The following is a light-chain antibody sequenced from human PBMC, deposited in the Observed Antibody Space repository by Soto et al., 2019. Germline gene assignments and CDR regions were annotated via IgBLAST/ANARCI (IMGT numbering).Light chain of an antibody. Sequence: QSALTQPPSVSGSPGQSVPISCTGTRGDVGTYNRVSWYQQPPGTAPKLMIYEVTNRPSGVPDRFSGSKSGNTASLTISGLQAEDEADYYCSSYTSSTTVVFGGGTQLTVL. J-gene: IGLJ2*01. CDR1: RGDVGTYNR. CDR3: SSYTSSTTVV. CDR2: EVT. V-gene: IGLV2-18*02.